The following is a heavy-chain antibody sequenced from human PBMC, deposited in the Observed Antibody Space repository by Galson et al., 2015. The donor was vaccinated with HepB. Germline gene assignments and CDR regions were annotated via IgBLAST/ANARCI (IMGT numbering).Heavy chain of an antibody. CDR3: ARDGYSFAFLYYMDV. Sequence: SLRLSCAASGFTFSSYAMSWVRQAPGKGLEWVSAISGSGGSTYYADSVKGRFTISRDNAKNSLYLQMNSLRAEDTAVYYCARDGYSFAFLYYMDVWGKGTTVTVSS. D-gene: IGHD5-18*01. CDR1: GFTFSSYA. V-gene: IGHV3-23*01. J-gene: IGHJ6*03. CDR2: ISGSGGST.